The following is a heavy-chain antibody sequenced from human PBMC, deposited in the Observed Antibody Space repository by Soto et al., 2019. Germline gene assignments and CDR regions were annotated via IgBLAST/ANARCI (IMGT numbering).Heavy chain of an antibody. CDR3: AREAGKYCSGGSCYSFDY. V-gene: IGHV4-31*03. CDR1: VGSISSGGYY. CDR2: IYYSGST. Sequence: QVQLQESGPGLVKPSQTLSLTCTVSVGSISSGGYYWSWIRQPPGKGLEWLGYIYYSGSTYYNPSLKSRVTISVDTSKNQFSLKLSSVTAADTAVYYCAREAGKYCSGGSCYSFDYWGQGTLVTVSS. D-gene: IGHD2-15*01. J-gene: IGHJ4*02.